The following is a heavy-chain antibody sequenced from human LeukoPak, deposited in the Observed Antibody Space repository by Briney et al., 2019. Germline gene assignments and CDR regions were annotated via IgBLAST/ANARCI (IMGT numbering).Heavy chain of an antibody. V-gene: IGHV1-8*01. CDR2: MSPKSGNT. CDR3: ATEFGPTPRVVVVPAAPRGYYYYGMDV. Sequence: ASVKVSCKASGYTFTSYDINWVRQATGQGLEWMGWMSPKSGNTGYAQKFQGRVTMTEDTSTDTAYMELSSLRSEDTAVYYCATEFGPTPRVVVVPAAPRGYYYYGMDVWGQGTTVTVSS. J-gene: IGHJ6*02. CDR1: GYTFTSYD. D-gene: IGHD2-2*01.